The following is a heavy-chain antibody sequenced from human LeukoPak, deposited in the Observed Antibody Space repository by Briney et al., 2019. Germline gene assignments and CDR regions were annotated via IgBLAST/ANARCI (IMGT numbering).Heavy chain of an antibody. CDR3: ARDVGYCSSTSCYSHAFDI. J-gene: IGHJ3*02. D-gene: IGHD2-2*01. CDR2: ISSSSTI. V-gene: IGHV3-48*01. CDR1: GFTFSSYS. Sequence: PGGSLRLSCAASGFTFSSYSMNWVRQAPGKGLEWVSYISSSSTIYYADSVKGRFTISRDNAKNSLYLQMNSLRAEDTAVYYCARDVGYCSSTSCYSHAFDIWGQGTMVTVSS.